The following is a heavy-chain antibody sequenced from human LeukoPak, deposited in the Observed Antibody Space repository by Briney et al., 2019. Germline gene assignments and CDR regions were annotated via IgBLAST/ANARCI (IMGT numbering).Heavy chain of an antibody. CDR2: ISYDGSNK. Sequence: GRSLRLSCAASGFTFSSYAMHWVRQAPGKGLEWVAVISYDGSNKYYADSVEGRFTISRDNSKNTLYLQMNSLRAEDTAVYYCARGPDYYMDVWGKGTTVTVSS. CDR3: ARGPDYYMDV. CDR1: GFTFSSYA. V-gene: IGHV3-30-3*01. J-gene: IGHJ6*03.